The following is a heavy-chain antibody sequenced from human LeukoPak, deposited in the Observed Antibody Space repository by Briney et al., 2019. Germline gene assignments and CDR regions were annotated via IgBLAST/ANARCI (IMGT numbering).Heavy chain of an antibody. J-gene: IGHJ4*02. D-gene: IGHD6-19*01. CDR2: IYSGGST. CDR3: ARGSSGWYDY. CDR1: GFTFSSYS. V-gene: IGHV3-66*01. Sequence: GGSLRLSCAASGFTFSSYSMNWVRQAPGKGLEWVSVIYSGGSTYYADSVKGRFTISRDNSKNTLYLQMNSLRAEDTAVYYCARGSSGWYDYWGQGTLVTVSS.